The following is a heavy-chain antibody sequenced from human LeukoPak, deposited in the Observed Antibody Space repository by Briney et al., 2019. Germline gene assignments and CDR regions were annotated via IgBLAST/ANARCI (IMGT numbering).Heavy chain of an antibody. Sequence: GGSLRLSCAASGFTFDDYAMHWVRHAPGKGLEWVCLISGDGGSTYYADSVKGRFTISRDNSKNSLYLQMNSLRTEDTALYYCAKDIVGVGFGELPYYYYYGMDVWGQGTTVTVSS. V-gene: IGHV3-43*02. J-gene: IGHJ6*02. CDR1: GFTFDDYA. D-gene: IGHD3-10*01. CDR3: AKDIVGVGFGELPYYYYYGMDV. CDR2: ISGDGGST.